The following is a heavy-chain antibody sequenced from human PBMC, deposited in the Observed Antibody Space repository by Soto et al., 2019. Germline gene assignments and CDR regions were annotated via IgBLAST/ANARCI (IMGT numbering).Heavy chain of an antibody. Sequence: GGSLRLSCAASGFTFSSHWTSWVRQAPGKGLEWLASIKQDGSEKHYVDSVKGRFTISRDNSRNTRDLQMNSLRVEDTAVYYCAKGGEGSCSKTSCLYFSDYWGQGTLVTVSS. CDR3: AKGGEGSCSKTSCLYFSDY. J-gene: IGHJ4*02. V-gene: IGHV3-7*03. CDR1: GFTFSSHW. D-gene: IGHD2-2*01. CDR2: IKQDGSEK.